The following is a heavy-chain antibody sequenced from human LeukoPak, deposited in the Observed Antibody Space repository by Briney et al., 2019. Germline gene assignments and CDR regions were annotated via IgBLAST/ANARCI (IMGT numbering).Heavy chain of an antibody. CDR2: INHSGST. CDR3: ARGKMKYDILTGYYAHNWFDP. Sequence: SETLSLTCAVYGGSFSGYYWSWIRQPPGKGLEWIGEINHSGSTNYNPSLKSRVTISVDTSKNQFSLKLSSVTAADTAVYYCARGKMKYDILTGYYAHNWFDPWGQGTLVTVSS. V-gene: IGHV4-34*01. CDR1: GGSFSGYY. J-gene: IGHJ5*02. D-gene: IGHD3-9*01.